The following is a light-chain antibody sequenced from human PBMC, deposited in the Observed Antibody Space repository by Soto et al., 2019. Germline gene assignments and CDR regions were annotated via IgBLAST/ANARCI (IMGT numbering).Light chain of an antibody. CDR1: RSDVGGYNY. V-gene: IGLV2-14*01. CDR2: EVT. J-gene: IGLJ2*01. Sequence: QSALTQPASVSGSLGQSITISCTGTRSDVGGYNYVSWYQHHPGKAPKLLIYEVTNRPAEVSNRFSGSKSGITASLTISGLQSEDEADYYCSSYTSGSTVIFGGGTKLTVL. CDR3: SSYTSGSTVI.